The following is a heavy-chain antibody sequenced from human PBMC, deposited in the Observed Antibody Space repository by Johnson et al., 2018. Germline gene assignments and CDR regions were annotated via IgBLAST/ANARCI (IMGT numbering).Heavy chain of an antibody. V-gene: IGHV3-30*03. Sequence: QVQLQESGGGLVQPGGSLRLSCAASGFTFSTYGMHWVRQAPGKGLEWVAVISFDGSNKHYADSVEGRFIISRDNSKNTLYLQMNSLRAEDTAVYYCARHPPTMDTAMATAYYYYMDVWGKGTTVTVSS. J-gene: IGHJ6*03. CDR1: GFTFSTYG. CDR3: ARHPPTMDTAMATAYYYYMDV. D-gene: IGHD5-18*01. CDR2: ISFDGSNK.